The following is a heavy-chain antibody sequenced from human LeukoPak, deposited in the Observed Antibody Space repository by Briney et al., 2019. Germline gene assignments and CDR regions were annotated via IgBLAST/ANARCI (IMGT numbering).Heavy chain of an antibody. J-gene: IGHJ2*01. V-gene: IGHV1-2*02. CDR3: ARVRVVMAGRVRWPDL. D-gene: IGHD3-10*01. Sequence: ASVKVSCQASGYTFNGYYMHWVRQAPGQGLEWMGWINPNSGGTNYAQKFQGRVTMTTHTSHRTAYMELSRLRSDGTPVYYCARVRVVMAGRVRWPDLWGRGTLVTVSS. CDR1: GYTFNGYY. CDR2: INPNSGGT.